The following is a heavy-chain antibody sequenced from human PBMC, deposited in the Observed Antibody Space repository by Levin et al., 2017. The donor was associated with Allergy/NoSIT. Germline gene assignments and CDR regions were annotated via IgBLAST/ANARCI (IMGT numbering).Heavy chain of an antibody. CDR2: IIPILGIA. J-gene: IGHJ4*02. V-gene: IGHV1-69*02. CDR1: GGTFSSYT. CDR3: ASSVSNYDYVWGSYRPASRFDY. Sequence: SVKVSCKASGGTFSSYTISWVRQAPGQGLEWMGRIIPILGIANYAQKFQGRVTITADKSTSTAYMELSSLRSEDTAVYYCASSVSNYDYVWGSYRPASRFDYWGQGTLVTVSS. D-gene: IGHD3-16*02.